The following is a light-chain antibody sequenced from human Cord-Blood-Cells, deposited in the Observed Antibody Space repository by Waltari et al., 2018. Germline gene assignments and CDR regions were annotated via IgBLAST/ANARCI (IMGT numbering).Light chain of an antibody. J-gene: IGLJ3*02. CDR1: SSDVGSYNL. CDR3: CSYAGSSTWV. CDR2: EVS. V-gene: IGLV2-23*02. Sequence: QSALTQPASVSGSPGQSSTISCTGTSSDVGSYNLVSWYQQHPGKAPKLMSYEVSKRPSGFSNRFSGSKSGNTASLTISGLQAEDEADYYCCSYAGSSTWVFGGGTKLTVL.